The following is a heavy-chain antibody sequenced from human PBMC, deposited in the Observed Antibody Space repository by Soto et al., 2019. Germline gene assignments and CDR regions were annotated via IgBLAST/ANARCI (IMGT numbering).Heavy chain of an antibody. J-gene: IGHJ5*02. CDR3: ARIEDYYGSGSYLGWFDP. CDR2: IYYSGST. CDR1: GGSISSYY. D-gene: IGHD3-10*01. V-gene: IGHV4-59*08. Sequence: QVQLQESGPGLVKPSETLSLTCTVSGGSISSYYWSWIRQPPGKGLEWIGYIYYSGSTNYNPSLKSRVTISVDTSKNQFSLKRSSVTAADTAVYYCARIEDYYGSGSYLGWFDPWGQGTLVTVSS.